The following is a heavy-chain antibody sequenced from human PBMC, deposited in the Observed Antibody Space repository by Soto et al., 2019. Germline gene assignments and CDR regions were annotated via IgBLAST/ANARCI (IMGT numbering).Heavy chain of an antibody. CDR1: GFTFSSYA. D-gene: IGHD2-2*01. CDR2: ISYDGSNK. Sequence: LRLSCAASGFTFSSYAMHWVRQAPGKGLEWVAVISYDGSNKYYADSVEGRFTISRDNSKKTLYLQMNSLRAEDTALYYCASPYLHNYYYYGMDVWGQGTTVTVSS. J-gene: IGHJ6*02. V-gene: IGHV3-30-3*01. CDR3: ASPYLHNYYYYGMDV.